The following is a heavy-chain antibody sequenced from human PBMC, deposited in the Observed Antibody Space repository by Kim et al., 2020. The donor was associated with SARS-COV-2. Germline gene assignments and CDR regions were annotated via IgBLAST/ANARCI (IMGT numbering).Heavy chain of an antibody. J-gene: IGHJ6*02. Sequence: DSVKGRFTISRDNSKNTLYLQMNSLRAEDTAVYYCAKKVSSSWNYYYGMDVWGQGTTVTVSS. V-gene: IGHV3-30*02. CDR3: AKKVSSSWNYYYGMDV. D-gene: IGHD6-13*01.